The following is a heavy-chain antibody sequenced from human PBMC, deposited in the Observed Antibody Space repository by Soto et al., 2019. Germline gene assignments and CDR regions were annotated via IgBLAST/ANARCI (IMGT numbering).Heavy chain of an antibody. CDR3: ARVIRYCSSTSCLFGNLFDY. CDR2: ISSSSSYI. J-gene: IGHJ4*02. V-gene: IGHV3-21*01. CDR1: GFTFSSYS. Sequence: EVQLVESGGGLVKPGGSLRLSCAASGFTFSSYSMNWVRQAPGKGLEWVSSISSSSSYIYYADSVKGRFTISRDNAKNSLYLQMNSLRAEDTAVYYCARVIRYCSSTSCLFGNLFDYWGQGTLVTVSS. D-gene: IGHD2-2*01.